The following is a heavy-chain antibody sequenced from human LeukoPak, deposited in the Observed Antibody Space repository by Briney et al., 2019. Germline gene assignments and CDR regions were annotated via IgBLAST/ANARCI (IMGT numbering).Heavy chain of an antibody. V-gene: IGHV3-23*01. Sequence: GGSLRLSCAASGFTFSSYAMSWVRQAPGKGLEWVSAISGSGGSTYYADSVKGRFTISRDNSKNTLYLQMNSLRAEDTAVYYCAKAMAAIVRAGVDYWGQGTLVTVSS. CDR3: AKAMAAIVRAGVDY. CDR2: ISGSGGST. CDR1: GFTFSSYA. J-gene: IGHJ4*02. D-gene: IGHD5-24*01.